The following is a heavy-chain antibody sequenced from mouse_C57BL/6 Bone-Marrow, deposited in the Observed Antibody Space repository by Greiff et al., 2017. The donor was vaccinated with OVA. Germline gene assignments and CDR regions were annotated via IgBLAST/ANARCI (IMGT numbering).Heavy chain of an antibody. J-gene: IGHJ2*01. V-gene: IGHV1-81*01. D-gene: IGHD2-3*01. Sequence: QVQLQQSGAELARPGASVKLSCKASGYTFTSYGISWVKQRTGQGLEWIGEIYPRSGNTYYNEKFKGKATLTADQSSSTAYMELRSLTSEDSAVYFCAREIYDGYYGYFDYWGQGTTLTVSS. CDR3: AREIYDGYYGYFDY. CDR1: GYTFTSYG. CDR2: IYPRSGNT.